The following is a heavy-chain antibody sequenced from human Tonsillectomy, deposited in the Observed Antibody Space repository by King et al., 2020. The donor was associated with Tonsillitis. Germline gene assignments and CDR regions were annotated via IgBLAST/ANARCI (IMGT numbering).Heavy chain of an antibody. J-gene: IGHJ4*02. CDR3: ARDLMSGDWNDPLGYFDY. D-gene: IGHD1-1*01. CDR2: ISYDGSDK. V-gene: IGHV3-30*04. CDR1: GFTFINYA. Sequence: VQLVESGGGVVQPGRSLRLSCAASGFTFINYAMHWVRQAPGKGLEWVAIISYDGSDKYYADSVKGRFTISRDNSKNKMYVQMNSLRTDDTAVYYCARDLMSGDWNDPLGYFDYWGQGTLVTVSS.